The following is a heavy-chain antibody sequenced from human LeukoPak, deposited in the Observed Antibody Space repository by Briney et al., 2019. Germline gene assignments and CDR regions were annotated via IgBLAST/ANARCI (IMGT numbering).Heavy chain of an antibody. J-gene: IGHJ3*02. D-gene: IGHD3-10*01. V-gene: IGHV1-46*01. CDR1: GYTFTSYY. CDR3: ATSHPGDAAFDI. Sequence: ASVKVSCKASGYTFTSYYMHWMRQAPGQGLEWMGIINPSGGSTSYAQKFQGRVTMTRDTSTSTVYMELSSLRSEDTAVYYCATSHPGDAAFDIWGQGTMVTVSS. CDR2: INPSGGST.